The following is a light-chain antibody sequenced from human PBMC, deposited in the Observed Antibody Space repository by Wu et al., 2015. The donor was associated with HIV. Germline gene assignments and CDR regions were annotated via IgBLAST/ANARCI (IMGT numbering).Light chain of an antibody. Sequence: AIQMTQSPSSLSASVGDRVTITCRASQGIRNDLGWYQQKPGRAPKLLIYAASSLQSGVSPRFSGSGSGTDFTLTISSLQPEDFATYYCLQDYKYPLTFGPGTKVEIK. CDR2: AAS. CDR1: QGIRND. J-gene: IGKJ3*01. V-gene: IGKV1-6*01. CDR3: LQDYKYPLT.